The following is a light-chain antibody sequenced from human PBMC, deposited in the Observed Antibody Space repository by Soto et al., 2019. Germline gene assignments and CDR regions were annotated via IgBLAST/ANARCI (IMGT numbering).Light chain of an antibody. Sequence: EIVLTQYPGPLSLSPGERATLSCRASKRVSSSYLAWYHQIPGQAPRLLIFHASSRATGIPDRFNGSGSGTDFTLTFSRLEPDDFAGYYCQQYGTSPYTFGQGTKLEIK. V-gene: IGKV3-20*01. CDR2: HAS. J-gene: IGKJ2*01. CDR1: KRVSSSY. CDR3: QQYGTSPYT.